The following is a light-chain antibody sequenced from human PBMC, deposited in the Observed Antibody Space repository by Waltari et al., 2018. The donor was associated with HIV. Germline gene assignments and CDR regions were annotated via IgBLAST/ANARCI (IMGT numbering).Light chain of an antibody. CDR2: STS. J-gene: IGLJ3*02. Sequence: QTVVTPEPSLTVSPGGTVTLTCASSTVAVTSGYYPNWFQQKPGQAPRPLIYSTSNKHSATPARFSGSLLGGKAALTLSGVQPEDEAEYYCLLYYGGAWVFGGGTKLTVL. CDR3: LLYYGGAWV. CDR1: TVAVTSGYY. V-gene: IGLV7-43*01.